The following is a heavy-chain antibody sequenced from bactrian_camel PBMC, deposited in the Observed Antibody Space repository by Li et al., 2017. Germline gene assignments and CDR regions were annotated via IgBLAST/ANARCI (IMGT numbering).Heavy chain of an antibody. V-gene: IGHV3S28*01. J-gene: IGHJ6*01. CDR1: GYSASKPYSTYC. D-gene: IGHD2*01. CDR3: AAGDTWYCLSDFRARNFAY. Sequence: QLVESGGDSVQVGGSLRLSCIVSGYSASKPYSTYCLGWFRQAPGKEREGVAQKTTSSGSTSYADSVKGRFTISQDNAKNTLYLQMNSLKPEDTGLYFCAAGDTWYCLSDFRARNFAYWGQGTQVTVS. CDR2: KTTSSGST.